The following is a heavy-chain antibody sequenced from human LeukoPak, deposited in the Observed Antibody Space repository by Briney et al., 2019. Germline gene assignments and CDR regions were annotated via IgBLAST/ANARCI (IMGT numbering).Heavy chain of an antibody. V-gene: IGHV3-23*01. CDR1: GFTFSSYG. J-gene: IGHJ4*02. CDR2: ISGSGGST. Sequence: GGSLRLSCAASGFTFSSYGMNWVRQAPGKGLEWVSAISGSGGSTYYAGSVKGRFTISRDNSKNTLYLQMNSLRAEDTAVYYCAKPYYYDSSGYPPFGYWGQGTLVTVSS. D-gene: IGHD3-22*01. CDR3: AKPYYYDSSGYPPFGY.